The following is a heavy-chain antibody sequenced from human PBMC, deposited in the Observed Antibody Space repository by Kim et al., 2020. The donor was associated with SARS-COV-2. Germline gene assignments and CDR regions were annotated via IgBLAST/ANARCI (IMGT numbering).Heavy chain of an antibody. V-gene: IGHV3-30*18. CDR1: GFTFISYG. Sequence: GGSLRLSCAASGFTFISYGMHWVRQAPGKVLEWVAVISYDGSNKYYADSVKGRFTISRDNSKNTLYLQMNSLRAEDTAVYYCAKDFGFPGSDGDYDWGQGTLVTVSS. D-gene: IGHD4-17*01. CDR2: ISYDGSNK. J-gene: IGHJ4*02. CDR3: AKDFGFPGSDGDYD.